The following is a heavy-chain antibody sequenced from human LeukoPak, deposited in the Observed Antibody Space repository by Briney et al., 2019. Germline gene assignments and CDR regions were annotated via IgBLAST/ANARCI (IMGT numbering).Heavy chain of an antibody. V-gene: IGHV3-21*01. D-gene: IGHD4-23*01. J-gene: IGHJ4*02. CDR3: ARDLGVGGGYFFDY. CDR2: ISSSSSYI. CDR1: GFTFSSYS. Sequence: GGSLRLSCAASGFTFSSYSMNWVRQAPGKGLEWVSSISSSSSYIYYADSVKGRFTISRDNAKNSLYLQMNSLRAEDTAVYYCARDLGVGGGYFFDYWGQGTLVTVSS.